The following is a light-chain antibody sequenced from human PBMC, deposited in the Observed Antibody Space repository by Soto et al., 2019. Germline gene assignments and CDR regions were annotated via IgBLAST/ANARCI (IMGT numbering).Light chain of an antibody. Sequence: DTVMTQSPATLSVSPGERATLSCRASQSVRNNLAWYQQKPGQAPRLLIYSVSTRATDIPARFSGSGSGTEFTLTISSLQSEDFAVYYCQQYNNWPPTWTFGQGTKVDIK. CDR2: SVS. J-gene: IGKJ1*01. CDR3: QQYNNWPPTWT. V-gene: IGKV3-15*01. CDR1: QSVRNN.